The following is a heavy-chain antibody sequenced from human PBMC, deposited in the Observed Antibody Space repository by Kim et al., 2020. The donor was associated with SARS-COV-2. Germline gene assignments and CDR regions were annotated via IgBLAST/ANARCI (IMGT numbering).Heavy chain of an antibody. J-gene: IGHJ3*02. D-gene: IGHD3-22*01. CDR1: GGSFSDYY. CDR2: INQSGST. CDR3: ARAGSGYYLNREGFDI. Sequence: SETLSLTCAVYGGSFSDYYWSWIRQPPGMGLEWIGEINQSGSTNYNPSLKSRGTISVDTSTNQFSLKLRSVTAADTAVYYCARAGSGYYLNREGFDIWGPETMVTVSS. V-gene: IGHV4-34*01.